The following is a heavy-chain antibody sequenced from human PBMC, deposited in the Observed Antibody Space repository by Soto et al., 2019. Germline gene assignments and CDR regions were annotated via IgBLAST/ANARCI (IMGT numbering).Heavy chain of an antibody. V-gene: IGHV1-2*02. Sequence: GASVKVSCKASGYTFTGYYMHWVRQAPGQGLEWMGWINPNSGGTNYAQKFQGRVTMTRDTSISTAYMELSRLRSDDTAVYYCARGPDFWSGYYAPLDYWGQGTLVTVSS. CDR3: ARGPDFWSGYYAPLDY. J-gene: IGHJ4*02. CDR1: GYTFTGYY. CDR2: INPNSGGT. D-gene: IGHD3-3*01.